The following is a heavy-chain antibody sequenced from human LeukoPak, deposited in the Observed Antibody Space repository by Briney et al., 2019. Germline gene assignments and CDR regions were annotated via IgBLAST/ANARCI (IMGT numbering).Heavy chain of an antibody. CDR3: VRDRRVVVAPDFDY. J-gene: IGHJ4*02. CDR1: GGSISSYY. CDR2: VYHSGSP. V-gene: IGHV4-38-2*02. Sequence: PSETLSLTCTVSGGSISSYYWGWIRQTPGKGLEWIGSVYHSGSPYYNPSLKSRVTISVDTSKNQFSLKLSSVTAADTAVYYCVRDRRVVVAPDFDYWGQGTLVTVSS. D-gene: IGHD2-15*01.